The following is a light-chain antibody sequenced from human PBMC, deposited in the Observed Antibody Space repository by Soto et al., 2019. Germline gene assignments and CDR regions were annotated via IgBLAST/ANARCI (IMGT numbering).Light chain of an antibody. J-gene: IGKJ4*01. CDR1: QDISNY. CDR3: QQYDNPPPLT. V-gene: IGKV1-33*01. CDR2: DAS. Sequence: DIQMTQSPSSLSASVGDRVTITCQASQDISNYLNWYQQKPGKAPKLLIYDASNLETGVPSRFSGSGSGTDFTCNISSLQPEDIATYYCQQYDNPPPLTFGGGTKVEIK.